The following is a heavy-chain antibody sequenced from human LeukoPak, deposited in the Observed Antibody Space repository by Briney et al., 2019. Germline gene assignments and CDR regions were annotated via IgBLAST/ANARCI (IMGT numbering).Heavy chain of an antibody. D-gene: IGHD2-21*02. V-gene: IGHV4-39*01. Sequence: PSETLSLTCTVSGGSISSSSYYWGWIRQPPGKGLEWIGSIYYSGSTYYNPSLKSRVTISVDTSKNQFSLKLSSVTAADTAVYYCARQGSAYCGGDCQSHWFDPWGQGTLVTVSS. CDR3: ARQGSAYCGGDCQSHWFDP. CDR1: GGSISSSSYY. CDR2: IYYSGST. J-gene: IGHJ5*02.